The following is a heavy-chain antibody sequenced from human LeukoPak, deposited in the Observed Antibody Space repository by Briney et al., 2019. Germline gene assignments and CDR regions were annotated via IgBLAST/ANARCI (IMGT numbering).Heavy chain of an antibody. J-gene: IGHJ4*02. CDR1: GFTFSSYA. Sequence: GGSLRLSCAASGFTFSSYAMSWVRQAPGKGLEWVSAIGGSGGSTYYADSVKGRFTISRDNSKNTLYLQMNSLRAEDTAVYYCAKVHDSSGESDYWGQGTLVSVSS. CDR3: AKVHDSSGESDY. V-gene: IGHV3-23*01. CDR2: IGGSGGST. D-gene: IGHD3-22*01.